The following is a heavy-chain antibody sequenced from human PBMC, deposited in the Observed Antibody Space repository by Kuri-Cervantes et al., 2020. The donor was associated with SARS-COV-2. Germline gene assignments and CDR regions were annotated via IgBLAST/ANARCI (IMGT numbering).Heavy chain of an antibody. CDR2: ISSSSSYI. Sequence: GESLKISCAASGFTFSSYSMNWVRQAPGKGLEWVSSISSSSSYIYYADSVKGRFTISRDNAKNSLYLQMNSLRAEDTAVYYCARAGRWLQSTPFDYWARGPWSPSPQ. D-gene: IGHD5-24*01. J-gene: IGHJ4*02. CDR3: ARAGRWLQSTPFDY. V-gene: IGHV3-21*01. CDR1: GFTFSSYS.